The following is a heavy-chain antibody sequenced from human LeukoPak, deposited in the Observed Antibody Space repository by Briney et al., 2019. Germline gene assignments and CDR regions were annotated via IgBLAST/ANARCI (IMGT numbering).Heavy chain of an antibody. J-gene: IGHJ4*02. CDR3: ARDVGYCSSTSCREAGAFDY. D-gene: IGHD2-2*01. V-gene: IGHV1-2*06. CDR2: INPNSGGI. Sequence: GASVKVSCKASGYTFTGYYMHWVRQAPGQGLEWMGRINPNSGGINYAQKFQGRVTMTRDTSISTAYMELSRLRSDDTAVYYCARDVGYCSSTSCREAGAFDYWGQGTLVTVSS. CDR1: GYTFTGYY.